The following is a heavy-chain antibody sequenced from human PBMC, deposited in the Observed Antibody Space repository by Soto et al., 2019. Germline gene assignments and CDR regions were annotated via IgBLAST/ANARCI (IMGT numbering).Heavy chain of an antibody. V-gene: IGHV1-3*01. Sequence: ASVKVSCKASGYIFTKFAMHWVRQAPGQSLEWMGWINAINGNTKYSQKFQGRVTFTRDTSASTVYMELSSLRSEDTAVYYCARVGDIMHYGVVIYYYDYWGQGSLVTVSS. D-gene: IGHD3-3*01. CDR3: ARVGDIMHYGVVIYYYDY. J-gene: IGHJ4*02. CDR1: GYIFTKFA. CDR2: INAINGNT.